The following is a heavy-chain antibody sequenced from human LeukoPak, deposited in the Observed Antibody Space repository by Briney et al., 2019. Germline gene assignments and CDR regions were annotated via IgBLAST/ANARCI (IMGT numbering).Heavy chain of an antibody. CDR1: GYTFSNYY. CDR2: FDPEDGET. D-gene: IGHD2-2*01. V-gene: IGHV1-24*01. Sequence: GASVKVSCKASGYTFSNYYIHCVRQAPGQGLEWMGGFDPEDGETIYAQKFQGRVTMTEDTSTDTAYMELSSLRSEDTAVYYCATAHIVVVPAARDFDYWGQGTLVTVSS. J-gene: IGHJ4*02. CDR3: ATAHIVVVPAARDFDY.